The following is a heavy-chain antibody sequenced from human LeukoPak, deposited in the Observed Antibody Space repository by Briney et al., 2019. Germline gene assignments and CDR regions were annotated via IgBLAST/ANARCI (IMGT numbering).Heavy chain of an antibody. CDR1: GFTFSSYA. CDR2: ISYDGSNK. D-gene: IGHD3-22*01. CDR3: ARDHRITMIVVVTRGPDY. Sequence: GGSLRLSCAASGFTFSSYAMHWVRQAPGKGLEWVAVISYDGSNKYYADSVKGRFTISRDNSKNTLYLQMNSLRAEDTAVYYCARDHRITMIVVVTRGPDYWGQGTLVTVSS. V-gene: IGHV3-30-3*01. J-gene: IGHJ4*02.